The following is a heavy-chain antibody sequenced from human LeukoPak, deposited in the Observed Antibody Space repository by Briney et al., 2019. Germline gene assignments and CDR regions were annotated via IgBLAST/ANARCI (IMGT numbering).Heavy chain of an antibody. J-gene: IGHJ4*02. V-gene: IGHV1-69*05. CDR2: IIPILGTA. CDR3: ARDHYDILTGYYRGLYY. D-gene: IGHD3-9*01. CDR1: GGTFSSYA. Sequence: SVKVSCKASGGTFSSYAISWLRQAPGQGLEWMGGIIPILGTAKYPQKFQGRVTITTDDSTSPAYMELSSLRSEDTAVYYCARDHYDILTGYYRGLYYWGQGTLVTVSS.